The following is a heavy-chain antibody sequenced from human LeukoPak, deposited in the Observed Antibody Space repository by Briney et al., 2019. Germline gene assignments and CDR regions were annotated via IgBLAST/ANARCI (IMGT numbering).Heavy chain of an antibody. J-gene: IGHJ4*02. CDR1: GFTFSSHA. D-gene: IGHD3-9*01. CDR2: ISVSGGST. Sequence: GGSLRLSCAASGFTFSSHAMSWVRQAPGKGLEWVSAISVSGGSTYYADSVKGRFTISRDNSKNTLYLQMNSLRAEDTAVYYCAKYKGQYDILTGYPEYWGQGTLVTVSS. CDR3: AKYKGQYDILTGYPEY. V-gene: IGHV3-23*01.